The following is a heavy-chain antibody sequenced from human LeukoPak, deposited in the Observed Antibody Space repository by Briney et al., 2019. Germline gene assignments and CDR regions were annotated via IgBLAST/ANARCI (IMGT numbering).Heavy chain of an antibody. V-gene: IGHV3-30-3*01. J-gene: IGHJ4*02. CDR2: ISYDGSNK. CDR1: GFTFSSYV. D-gene: IGHD3-22*01. Sequence: GGSLRLSCAASGFTFSSYVMHWVRQAPGKGLEWVAVISYDGSNKYYADSVKGRFTISRDNSKNTLYLQMNSLRAEDTAVYYCARDPKMIVVVIQGGYFDYWGQGTLVTVSS. CDR3: ARDPKMIVVVIQGGYFDY.